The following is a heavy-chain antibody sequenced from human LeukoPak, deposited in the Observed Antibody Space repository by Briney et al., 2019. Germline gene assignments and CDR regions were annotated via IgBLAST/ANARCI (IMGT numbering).Heavy chain of an antibody. J-gene: IGHJ4*02. D-gene: IGHD2-21*02. CDR2: ISGSGGST. V-gene: IGHV3-23*01. CDR1: GFTFSSYA. Sequence: GGSLRLSCAASGFTFSSYAMSWVRQAPGKGLEWVSAISGSGGSTYYADSVKGRFTISRDNSKNSLYLQMNSLRAEDTAVYYCAKGERAYCGGDCYYDYWGQGTLVTVSS. CDR3: AKGERAYCGGDCYYDY.